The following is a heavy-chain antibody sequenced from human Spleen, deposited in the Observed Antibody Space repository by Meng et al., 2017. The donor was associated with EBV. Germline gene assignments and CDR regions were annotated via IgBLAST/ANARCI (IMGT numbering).Heavy chain of an antibody. CDR1: CGSITSNSW. CDR2: IYHGGNT. Sequence: QVREVLPGLVLPSVTLYLLCAVSCGSITSNSWWSCLRQPPGKGLEWIGEIYHGGNTNTNPSLKSRVLISVDKSRNQFSLKVNSVTAAETAVYYCARVGGGDYGGAWWFDPWGQGTLVTVSS. CDR3: ARVGGGDYGGAWWFDP. V-gene: IGHV4-4*02. J-gene: IGHJ5*02. D-gene: IGHD4-17*01.